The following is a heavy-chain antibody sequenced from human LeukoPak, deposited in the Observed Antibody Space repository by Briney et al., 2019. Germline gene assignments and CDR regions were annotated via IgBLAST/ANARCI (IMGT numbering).Heavy chain of an antibody. V-gene: IGHV4-59*01. Sequence: SETLSLTCTVSGGSISNYYWSWIRQPPGKGLEWMGNIYDSGSTNYNPSLKSRATISVDTSKNQFSLKLNSVTAADTAVYYCAREIGGNDYYGMDVWGQGTTVTVS. CDR1: GGSISNYY. CDR2: IYDSGST. J-gene: IGHJ6*02. CDR3: AREIGGNDYYGMDV. D-gene: IGHD4-23*01.